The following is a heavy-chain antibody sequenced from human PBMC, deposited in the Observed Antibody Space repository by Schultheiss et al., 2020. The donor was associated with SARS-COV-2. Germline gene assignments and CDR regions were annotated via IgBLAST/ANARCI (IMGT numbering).Heavy chain of an antibody. V-gene: IGHV1-18*01. CDR2: VSIFDGDT. CDR1: GGTLTRYT. CDR3: VREGATWDAYDI. J-gene: IGHJ3*02. Sequence: ASVKVSCKASGGTLTRYTITWVRQAPGLGLEWMAYVSIFDGDTKYAQKFQDRVTLTRDTTTASVYMDVWNLRSDDTAVYYCVREGATWDAYDIWGQGTLVTVSS.